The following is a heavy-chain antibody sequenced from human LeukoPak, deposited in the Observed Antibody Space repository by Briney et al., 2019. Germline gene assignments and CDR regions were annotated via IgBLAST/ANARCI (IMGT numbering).Heavy chain of an antibody. CDR3: ATWGIAVAGTFDY. J-gene: IGHJ4*02. Sequence: SETLSLTCTVSGASISSSYWSWIRQPPGKGLEWIGYIYYSGSTNYNPSFKSRVAISVDTSKNQFSLKLSSVTAADTAVYYCATWGIAVAGTFDYWGQGTLVTVST. CDR2: IYYSGST. D-gene: IGHD6-19*01. V-gene: IGHV4-59*08. CDR1: GASISSSY.